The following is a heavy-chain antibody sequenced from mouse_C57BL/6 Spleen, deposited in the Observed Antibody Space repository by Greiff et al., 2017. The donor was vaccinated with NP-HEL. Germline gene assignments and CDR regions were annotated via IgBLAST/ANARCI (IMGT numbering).Heavy chain of an antibody. J-gene: IGHJ3*01. V-gene: IGHV1-50*01. D-gene: IGHD1-1*01. CDR3: ATTTVVATGAD. Sequence: QVQLLQPGAELVKPGASVKLSCKASGFTFTSYWMQWVKQRPGQGLEWIGEIDPSDSYTNYNQKFKGKATLTVDTSSSTAYMQLSSLTSEDSAVYYCATTTVVATGADWGQGTLVTVSA. CDR1: GFTFTSYW. CDR2: IDPSDSYT.